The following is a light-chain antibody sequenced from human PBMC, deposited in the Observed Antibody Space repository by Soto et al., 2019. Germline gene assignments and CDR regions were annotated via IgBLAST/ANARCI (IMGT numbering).Light chain of an antibody. CDR2: EVS. J-gene: IGLJ2*01. Sequence: QSALTQPPSASGSPGQSVAISCTGTSSDIGAYKFVSWYQQHPGKAPKLIIYEVSRRPSGVPDRFSGSKSGNTASLTVSGLLAEDEADYYCSLYAGTNSVVFGGGTKVTGL. CDR3: SLYAGTNSVV. CDR1: SSDIGAYKF. V-gene: IGLV2-8*01.